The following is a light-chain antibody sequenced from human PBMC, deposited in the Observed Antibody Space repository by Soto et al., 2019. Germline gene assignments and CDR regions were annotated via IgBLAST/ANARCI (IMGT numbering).Light chain of an antibody. CDR3: QQYYSTLTWT. CDR2: WAS. CDR1: QSVLYSPNNKNY. J-gene: IGKJ1*01. Sequence: DIVMTQSPDSLAVSLGERATINCKSSQSVLYSPNNKNYLAWYQQKPGQPPKLLIYWASTRESGVPDRFSGSGSGTDFTLTISSLQAEDVAVYYCQQYYSTLTWTFGQGTKVDIK. V-gene: IGKV4-1*01.